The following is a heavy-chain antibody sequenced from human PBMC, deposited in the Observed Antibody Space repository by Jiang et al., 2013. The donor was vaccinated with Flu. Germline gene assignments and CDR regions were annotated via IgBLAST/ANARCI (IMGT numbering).Heavy chain of an antibody. Sequence: QLLESGGGVVQPGRSLRLSCAASGFTFSSYGMHWVRQAPGKGLEWVAVIWYDGSNKYYADSVKGRFTISRDNSKNTLYLQMNSLRAEDTAVYYCARGPRYYGSGSYRDWFDPWGQGTLVTVSS. J-gene: IGHJ5*02. V-gene: IGHV3-33*01. CDR1: GFTFSSYG. D-gene: IGHD3-10*01. CDR2: IWYDGSNK. CDR3: ARGPRYYGSGSYRDWFDP.